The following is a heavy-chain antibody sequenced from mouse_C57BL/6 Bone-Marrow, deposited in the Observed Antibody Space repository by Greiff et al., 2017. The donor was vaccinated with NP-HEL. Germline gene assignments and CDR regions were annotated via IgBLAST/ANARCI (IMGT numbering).Heavy chain of an antibody. Sequence: QVQLQQPGAELVKPGASVKMSCKASGYTFTSYWITWVKQRPGQGLEWIGDIYPGSGSTNYNEKFKSKATLTVDTSSSTAYMQLSSLTSEDSAVYYGARWSYSNPYAMDYWGQGTSVTVSS. J-gene: IGHJ4*01. D-gene: IGHD2-5*01. CDR3: ARWSYSNPYAMDY. CDR2: IYPGSGST. CDR1: GYTFTSYW. V-gene: IGHV1-55*01.